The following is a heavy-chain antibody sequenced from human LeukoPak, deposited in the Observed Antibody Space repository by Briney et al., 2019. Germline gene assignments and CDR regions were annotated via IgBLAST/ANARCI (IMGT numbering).Heavy chain of an antibody. J-gene: IGHJ4*02. D-gene: IGHD6-13*01. Sequence: SQSLSLTCTVSGGSISSGGYYWSWIRQHPGKGLEWIGYIYYSGSTYYNPSLKSRVTISVDTSKNQFSLKLSSVTAADTAVYYCARGGRYSSSWYRFDYWGQGTLVTVSS. CDR1: GGSISSGGYY. CDR3: ARGGRYSSSWYRFDY. CDR2: IYYSGST. V-gene: IGHV4-31*03.